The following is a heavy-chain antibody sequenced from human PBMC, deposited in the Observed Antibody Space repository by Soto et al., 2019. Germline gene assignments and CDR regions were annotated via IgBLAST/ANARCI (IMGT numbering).Heavy chain of an antibody. Sequence: GGSLRLSCAASGFTFSSYSMNGVRQAPGKGLEWASSISSSSSYIYYADSVKGRFTISRDNAKNSLYLQMNSLRAEDTAVYYCARVGYSSSWYGYYYYYGVDVWGQGTTVTVSS. J-gene: IGHJ6*02. CDR1: GFTFSSYS. V-gene: IGHV3-21*01. CDR3: ARVGYSSSWYGYYYYYGVDV. D-gene: IGHD6-13*01. CDR2: ISSSSSYI.